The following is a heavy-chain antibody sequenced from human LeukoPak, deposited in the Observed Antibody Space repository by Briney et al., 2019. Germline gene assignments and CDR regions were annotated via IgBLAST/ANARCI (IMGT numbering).Heavy chain of an antibody. CDR3: ARGRIAAAGVFDY. CDR2: MNPNSGNT. V-gene: IGHV1-8*02. D-gene: IGHD6-13*01. CDR1: GYTFTGYY. Sequence: ASVKVSCKASGYTFTGYYMHWVRQAPGQGLEWMGWMNPNSGNTGYAQKFQGRVTMTRNTSISTAYMELSSLRSEDTAVYYCARGRIAAAGVFDYWGQGTLVTVSS. J-gene: IGHJ4*02.